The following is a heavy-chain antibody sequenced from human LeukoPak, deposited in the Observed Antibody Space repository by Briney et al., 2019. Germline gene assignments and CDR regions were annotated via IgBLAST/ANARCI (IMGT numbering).Heavy chain of an antibody. V-gene: IGHV3-30*03. CDR3: ARVAVAGYYYYYYMDV. CDR1: GFTFSSYG. CDR2: ISYDGSNK. D-gene: IGHD6-19*01. Sequence: GGSLRLSCAASGFTFSSYGMHWVRQAPGKELEWVAVISYDGSNKYYADSVKGRFTISRDNSKNTLYLQMNSLRAEDTAVYYCARVAVAGYYYYYYMDVWGKGTTVTVSS. J-gene: IGHJ6*03.